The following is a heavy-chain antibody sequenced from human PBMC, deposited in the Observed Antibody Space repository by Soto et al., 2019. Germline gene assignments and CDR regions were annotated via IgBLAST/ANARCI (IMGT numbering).Heavy chain of an antibody. Sequence: GGSLRLSCAASGFTFSSYAMSWVRQAPGKGLEWVSAISGSGGSTYYADSVKGRFTISRDNSKNTLYLQMNSLRAEDTAVYYCAKRGDYYGSGSYDFDYWGQGTLVTVSS. CDR2: ISGSGGST. CDR3: AKRGDYYGSGSYDFDY. J-gene: IGHJ4*02. V-gene: IGHV3-23*01. CDR1: GFTFSSYA. D-gene: IGHD3-10*01.